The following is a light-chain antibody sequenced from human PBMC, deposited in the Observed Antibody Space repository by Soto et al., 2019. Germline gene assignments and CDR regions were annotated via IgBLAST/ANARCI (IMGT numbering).Light chain of an antibody. CDR1: QSVSRY. Sequence: EIVLTQSPATLSLSPGERATLSCRASQSVSRYLACYQQKPGQAPRLLIYDASNRATSIPDRFSGSGSGTGSTLTIRSLEPDDFAVYFCQQRATWPPGFTFGPGTKVDFK. CDR3: QQRATWPPGFT. CDR2: DAS. V-gene: IGKV3-11*01. J-gene: IGKJ3*01.